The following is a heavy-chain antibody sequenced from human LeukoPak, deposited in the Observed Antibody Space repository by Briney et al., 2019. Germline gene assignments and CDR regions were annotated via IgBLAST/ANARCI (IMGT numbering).Heavy chain of an antibody. Sequence: PGRSLRLSCAASGFIFNNYGMHWVRQAPGKGLEWVAVMSYDGSNKYYADSVKGRFTISRDNSKNTLYLQMNSLRAEDTAVYSCAKGLGQWLVIFDSWGQGTLVTVSS. CDR2: MSYDGSNK. D-gene: IGHD6-19*01. CDR1: GFIFNNYG. J-gene: IGHJ5*01. CDR3: AKGLGQWLVIFDS. V-gene: IGHV3-30*18.